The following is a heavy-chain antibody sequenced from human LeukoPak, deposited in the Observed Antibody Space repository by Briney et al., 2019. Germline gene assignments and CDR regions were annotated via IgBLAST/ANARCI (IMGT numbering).Heavy chain of an antibody. CDR3: ARDRAGSYNSYYFDY. CDR1: GYTFTSYY. Sequence: ASVKVSCKASGYTFTSYYMHWVRQAPGQGLEWMGWINPISADTNSAQKFQGRVTMTRDTSISTAYMELTRLRSDDTAVYYCARDRAGSYNSYYFDYWGQGTLVTVSS. J-gene: IGHJ4*02. V-gene: IGHV1-2*02. CDR2: INPISADT. D-gene: IGHD5-24*01.